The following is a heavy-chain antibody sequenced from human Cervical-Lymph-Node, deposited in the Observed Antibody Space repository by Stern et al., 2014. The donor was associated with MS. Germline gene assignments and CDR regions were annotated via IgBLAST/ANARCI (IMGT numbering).Heavy chain of an antibody. J-gene: IGHJ5*02. CDR2: ISSQGTKT. D-gene: IGHD7-27*01. V-gene: IGHV3-30*18. Sequence: VQLVESGGGVVQPGRSLRLSCVDSGRNFSGHGMHWVRQAPGRGLEWVAVISSQGTKTHSADSVKGRFPISRDNSKNTVYLQMNSLRLEDTAVYFCSKHSRTGWFDPWGQGTLVTVAS. CDR1: GRNFSGHG. CDR3: SKHSRTGWFDP.